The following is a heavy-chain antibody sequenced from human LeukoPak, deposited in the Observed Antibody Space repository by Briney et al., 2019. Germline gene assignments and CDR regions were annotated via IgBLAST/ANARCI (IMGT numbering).Heavy chain of an antibody. J-gene: IGHJ6*04. CDR2: IWFDGSKT. V-gene: IGHV3-33*01. CDR3: VRDTGYNKYGMDV. Sequence: GGSLRLSCAASGFTFTMFGIHWVRQAPGKGLEWVSVIWFDGSKTYYADSVKGRFTISRDTSQNTVFLQVNSLRAEDTAVYYCVRDTGYNKYGMDVWGKGTTVTVSS. D-gene: IGHD1-14*01. CDR1: GFTFTMFG.